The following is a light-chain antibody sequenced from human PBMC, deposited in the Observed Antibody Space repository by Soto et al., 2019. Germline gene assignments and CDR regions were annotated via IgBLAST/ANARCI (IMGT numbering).Light chain of an antibody. CDR3: QQYHRSSIT. CDR1: QSLNND. Sequence: DIQMTQSPSTLSGSVVDRVTITCLASQSLNNDLAWYQQKPGKAPNLLIYDASTLERGVPSRFSGTGSGTEFTLAINSLQPDDFATYYCQQYHRSSITFGQGTRLEI. J-gene: IGKJ5*01. V-gene: IGKV1-5*01. CDR2: DAS.